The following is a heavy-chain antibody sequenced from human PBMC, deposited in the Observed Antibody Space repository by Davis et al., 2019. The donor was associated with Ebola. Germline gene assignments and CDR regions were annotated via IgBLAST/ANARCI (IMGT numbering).Heavy chain of an antibody. CDR3: ARATFGYNSGWYADY. J-gene: IGHJ4*01. CDR1: GYIFTTYA. CDR2: VHGGNGNT. D-gene: IGHD6-19*01. V-gene: IGHV1-3*01. Sequence: AASVKVSCKASGYIFTTYAMHWVRQAPGQRLEWMGWVHGGNGNTKYSQRFQGRVTITTDTSANTAYLDLSSLRSDDTAVFYCARATFGYNSGWYADYWGHGTLVTVSS.